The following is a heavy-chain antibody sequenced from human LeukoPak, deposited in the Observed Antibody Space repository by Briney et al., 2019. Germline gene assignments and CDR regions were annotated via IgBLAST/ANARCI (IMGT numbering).Heavy chain of an antibody. J-gene: IGHJ4*02. D-gene: IGHD3-16*01. CDR1: GFTFRSHA. Sequence: PGGSLRLSCAASGFTFRSHAMSWVRRAPGRGLEWVSAIRGDGATMFYADSVKGRITVSRDNSKNTLYLQFNSLRVDDTAVYYCARDQFRDYFRGADYWGRGTLVTVSS. CDR3: ARDQFRDYFRGADY. CDR2: IRGDGATM. V-gene: IGHV3-23*01.